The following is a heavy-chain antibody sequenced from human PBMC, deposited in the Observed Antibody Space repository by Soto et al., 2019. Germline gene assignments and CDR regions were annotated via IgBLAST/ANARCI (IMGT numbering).Heavy chain of an antibody. CDR1: RVAFSKFI. V-gene: IGHV1-69*01. Sequence: QAQLEQSGGEVKKPGSSVKVSCKASRVAFSKFIVTWVRQAPGLGLEWVGGIIPVFGTANYAQKFQGRVTITADESTSTSYMEVNNLRSENTAVYYCAKGRYSSPMGYYYGMDVWGQGTTVTVSS. CDR3: AKGRYSSPMGYYYGMDV. D-gene: IGHD2-2*01. CDR2: IIPVFGTA. J-gene: IGHJ6*02.